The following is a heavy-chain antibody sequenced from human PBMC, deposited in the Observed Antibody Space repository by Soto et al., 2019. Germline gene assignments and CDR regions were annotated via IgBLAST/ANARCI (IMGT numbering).Heavy chain of an antibody. CDR1: GYSISSGYY. CDR3: ARGIGVYYGSGSYYNENWFDP. CDR2: IYHSGGT. V-gene: IGHV4-38-2*01. J-gene: IGHJ5*02. Sequence: SETLSLTCAVSGYSISSGYYWGWIRQPPGKGLEWIGSIYHSGGTYYNPSLKSRVTISVDTSKNQFSLKLSSVTAADTAVYYCARGIGVYYGSGSYYNENWFDPWGQGALVTVSS. D-gene: IGHD3-10*01.